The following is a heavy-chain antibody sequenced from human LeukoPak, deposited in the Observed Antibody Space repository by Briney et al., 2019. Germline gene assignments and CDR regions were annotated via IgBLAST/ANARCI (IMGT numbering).Heavy chain of an antibody. Sequence: GASVKVSCKASGYTFTSYAMDWVRQAPGQGLEWMGWINTNTGNPTYAQGFTGRFVFSLDTSVSPAYLQISSLKAEDTAVYYCAREMRDYYGDYSEFDYWGQGTLVTVSS. CDR1: GYTFTSYA. J-gene: IGHJ4*02. CDR3: AREMRDYYGDYSEFDY. V-gene: IGHV7-4-1*02. D-gene: IGHD4-17*01. CDR2: INTNTGNP.